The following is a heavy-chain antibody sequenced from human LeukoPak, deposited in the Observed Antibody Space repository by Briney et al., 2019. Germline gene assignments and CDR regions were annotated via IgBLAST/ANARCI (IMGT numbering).Heavy chain of an antibody. D-gene: IGHD3-22*01. CDR2: ISSSSSTI. CDR1: GFTFSSYS. Sequence: GGSLRLSCAASGFTFSSYSMNWVRQAPGKGLEWVSYISSSSSTIYYADSVKGRFTISRDNAKNSLYLQMNSLRAEDTAVYYCARVANYDSSGHYFDYWGQGTPVTVSS. CDR3: ARVANYDSSGHYFDY. J-gene: IGHJ4*02. V-gene: IGHV3-48*01.